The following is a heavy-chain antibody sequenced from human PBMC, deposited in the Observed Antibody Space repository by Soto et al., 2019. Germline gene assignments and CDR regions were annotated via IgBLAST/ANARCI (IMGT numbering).Heavy chain of an antibody. CDR1: GFSLSTSGVG. J-gene: IGHJ3*02. D-gene: IGHD1-1*01. Sequence: QGTLKESGPTLVKPTQTLTLTCSFSGFSLSTSGVGVGWIRQSPGKALEWLALIYWSGDEHYRPSLKSRLSSIKDTSKNHVVLIMTDMDPVDTATYYCARGFATLPVSAFDIWGQGTMVTVSS. CDR2: IYWSGDE. CDR3: ARGFATLPVSAFDI. V-gene: IGHV2-5*01.